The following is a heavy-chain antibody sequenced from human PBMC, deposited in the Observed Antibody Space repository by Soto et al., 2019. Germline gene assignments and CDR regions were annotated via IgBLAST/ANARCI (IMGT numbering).Heavy chain of an antibody. V-gene: IGHV3-74*01. CDR2: INSDGSST. CDR1: GFTFSSYW. CDR3: ASGISGWSRGAFDI. J-gene: IGHJ3*02. D-gene: IGHD6-19*01. Sequence: GGSLRLSCAASGFTFSSYWMHWVRQAPGKGLVWVSRINSDGSSTSYADSVKGRFTISRDNAKNTLYLQMNSLRAEDTAVYYCASGISGWSRGAFDIWGQGTMVTVSS.